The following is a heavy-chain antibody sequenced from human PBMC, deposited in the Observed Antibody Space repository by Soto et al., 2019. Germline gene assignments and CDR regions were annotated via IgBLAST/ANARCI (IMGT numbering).Heavy chain of an antibody. J-gene: IGHJ3*02. CDR3: ARGDFRSSPRGNDALDI. CDR2: IYYSGST. Sequence: SETLSLTCTVSGGSISSGGYYWSWIRQHPGEGLEWIGYIYYSGSTYYNPSLKSRVTISVDTSKNQFSLKLSSVTAADTAVYYCARGDFRSSPRGNDALDIWGQGTMVTVSS. V-gene: IGHV4-31*03. D-gene: IGHD6-6*01. CDR1: GGSISSGGYY.